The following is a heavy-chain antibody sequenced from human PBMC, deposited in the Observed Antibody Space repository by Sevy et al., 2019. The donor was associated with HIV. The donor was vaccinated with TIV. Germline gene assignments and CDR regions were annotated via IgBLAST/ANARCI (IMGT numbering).Heavy chain of an antibody. CDR1: GGTISSYA. Sequence: ASVKVSCKASGGTISSYAISWVRQAPGQGLEWMGGNIPIFGTANYAQKFQGRVTITADESTSTAYMELSSLRSEDTAVYYCATQRYYHGSGSYYPGVDFDYWGQGTLVTVSS. CDR3: ATQRYYHGSGSYYPGVDFDY. D-gene: IGHD3-10*01. V-gene: IGHV1-69*13. CDR2: NIPIFGTA. J-gene: IGHJ4*02.